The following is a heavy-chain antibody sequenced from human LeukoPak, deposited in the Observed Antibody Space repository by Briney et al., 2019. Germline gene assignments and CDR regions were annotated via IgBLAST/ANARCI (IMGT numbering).Heavy chain of an antibody. CDR2: INPNSGGT. Sequence: ASVKVSCKASGYTFTGYYMHWVRQAPGQGLEWMGWINPNSGGTNYAQKFQGRVTITRDTSASTAYMELSSLRSEDTAVYYCARDNKHPYDSSGYHIWGQGTMVTVSS. V-gene: IGHV1-2*02. CDR3: ARDNKHPYDSSGYHI. J-gene: IGHJ3*02. CDR1: GYTFTGYY. D-gene: IGHD3-22*01.